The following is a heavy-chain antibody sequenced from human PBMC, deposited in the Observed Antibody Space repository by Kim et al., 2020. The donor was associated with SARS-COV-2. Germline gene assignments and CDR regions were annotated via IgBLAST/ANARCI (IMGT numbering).Heavy chain of an antibody. CDR1: GFTFSSYA. V-gene: IGHV3-30-3*01. Sequence: GGSLRLSCAASGFTFSSYAMHWVRQAPGKGLEWVAVISYDGSNKYYADSVKGRFTISRDNSKNTLYLQMNSLRAEDTAVYYCARGYDSRDTAFDIWGQGTMVTVSS. CDR3: ARGYDSRDTAFDI. D-gene: IGHD3-22*01. CDR2: ISYDGSNK. J-gene: IGHJ3*02.